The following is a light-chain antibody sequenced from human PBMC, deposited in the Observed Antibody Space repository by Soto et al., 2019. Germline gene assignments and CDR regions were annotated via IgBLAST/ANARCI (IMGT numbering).Light chain of an antibody. CDR1: QSISSY. J-gene: IGKJ1*01. CDR2: AAS. Sequence: DSQMTQSPSSLSASVGDRVTITCRASQSISSYLNWYQQKPGKAPKLLIYAASCLQSGVPSRFSGSGSGTDFTLTISSLQPDDVATYYCQQSYSTLGTFGQGTKVEIK. CDR3: QQSYSTLGT. V-gene: IGKV1-39*01.